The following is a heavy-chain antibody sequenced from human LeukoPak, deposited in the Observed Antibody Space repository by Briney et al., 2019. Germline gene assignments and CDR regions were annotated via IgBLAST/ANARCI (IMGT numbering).Heavy chain of an antibody. J-gene: IGHJ4*02. CDR2: IYYSGST. CDR1: GGSISRYY. Sequence: PSETLSLTCTVSGGSISRYYWSWIRQPPGKGLEWIGHIYYSGSTNYNPSLKSRVTISVDTSKNQFSLKLSSVTAADTAVYYCARGFAPHVAGNFDYWGQGTLVTV. V-gene: IGHV4-59*01. CDR3: ARGFAPHVAGNFDY. D-gene: IGHD6-19*01.